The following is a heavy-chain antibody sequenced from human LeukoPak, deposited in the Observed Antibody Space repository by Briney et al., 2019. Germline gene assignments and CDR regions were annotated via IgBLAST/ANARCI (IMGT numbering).Heavy chain of an antibody. D-gene: IGHD3-10*01. CDR1: RYTFTTYD. CDR3: ARDAYYYGSGSFLNWFDP. CDR2: KTPNSGNT. Sequence: ASVKVSCKASRYTFTTYDITWVRQATGQGLEWMGWKTPNSGNTGYALKFQGRATMTRNTSLRTPYMELSSLRSEDTAVYYCARDAYYYGSGSFLNWFDPWGQGTRVTVSS. V-gene: IGHV1-8*01. J-gene: IGHJ5*02.